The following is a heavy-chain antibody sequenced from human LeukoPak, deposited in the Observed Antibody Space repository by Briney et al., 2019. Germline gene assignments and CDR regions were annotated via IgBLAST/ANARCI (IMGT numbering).Heavy chain of an antibody. V-gene: IGHV3-33*06. J-gene: IGHJ4*02. Sequence: PGGSLRLSCAASGFTFSSYWMSWVRQAPGKGLEWVAVIWSDGSNKYYGDSVKGRFIIYRDDSQNTISLQLNSLRSEDTGVYYCAKDAQRGFDYSNSLEYWGQGSLVIVSS. CDR3: AKDAQRGFDYSNSLEY. CDR2: IWSDGSNK. D-gene: IGHD4-11*01. CDR1: GFTFSSYW.